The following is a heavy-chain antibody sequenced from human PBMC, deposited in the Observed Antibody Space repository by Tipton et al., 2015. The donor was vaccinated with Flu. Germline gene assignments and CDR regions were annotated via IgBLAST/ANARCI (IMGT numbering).Heavy chain of an antibody. V-gene: IGHV1-18*04. D-gene: IGHD3-10*01. CDR3: ARELVLGAVSRYTGMDV. J-gene: IGHJ6*02. CDR1: GYTFNTYG. Sequence: QLVQSGPEVKKPGASVKVSCKASGYTFNTYGITWVRQAPGQGLEWMGWISAYTGDTNYAQKVRGRVTMTTDTSTSTAYLEVTSLTSDDTAVYFCARELVLGAVSRYTGMDVWGQGTTVIVSS. CDR2: ISAYTGDT.